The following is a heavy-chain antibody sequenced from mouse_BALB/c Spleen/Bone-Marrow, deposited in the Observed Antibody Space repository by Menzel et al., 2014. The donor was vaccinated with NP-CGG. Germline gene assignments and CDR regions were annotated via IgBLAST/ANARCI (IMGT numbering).Heavy chain of an antibody. V-gene: IGHV2-9*02. CDR1: GFSLASYG. CDR3: ARGSYFYSMDY. CDR2: MWAGGST. Sequence: QVQLKDSGPGLVAPSQSLSITCTISGFSLASYGVHWVRQPPGKGLEWLGVMWAGGSTNYNSALMSKLSISKDNSESQVFLKMNSLQTHVTAMYYCARGSYFYSMDYWGQGTSDTVSS. J-gene: IGHJ4*01.